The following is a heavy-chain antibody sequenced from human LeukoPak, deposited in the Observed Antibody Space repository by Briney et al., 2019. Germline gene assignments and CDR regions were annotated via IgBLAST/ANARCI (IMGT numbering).Heavy chain of an antibody. D-gene: IGHD2-2*01. CDR3: ARTYTPKYQLLWGPKDYYYMDV. Sequence: PSETLSLTCTVSGGSISGGSYYWSWIRQPAGKGLEWIGRIYTSGSTNYNPSLKSRVTISVDTSKNQFSLKLSSVTAADTAVYYCARTYTPKYQLLWGPKDYYYMDVWGKGTTVTVSS. CDR2: IYTSGST. CDR1: GGSISGGSYY. V-gene: IGHV4-61*02. J-gene: IGHJ6*03.